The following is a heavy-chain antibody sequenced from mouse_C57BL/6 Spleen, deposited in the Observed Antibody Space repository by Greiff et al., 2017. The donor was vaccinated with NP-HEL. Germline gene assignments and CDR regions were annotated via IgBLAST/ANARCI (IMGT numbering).Heavy chain of an antibody. CDR3: ARRGDYGNYDWYFDV. Sequence: QVQLKQPGAELVKPGASVKLSCKASGYTFTNYWMHWVKQRPGQGLEWIGMIHPNSGSTNYNEKFKSKATLTIDISSSTAYMQLSSLTSEDSAVYYCARRGDYGNYDWYFDVWGTGTTVTVSS. CDR1: GYTFTNYW. J-gene: IGHJ1*03. CDR2: IHPNSGST. V-gene: IGHV1-64*01. D-gene: IGHD2-1*01.